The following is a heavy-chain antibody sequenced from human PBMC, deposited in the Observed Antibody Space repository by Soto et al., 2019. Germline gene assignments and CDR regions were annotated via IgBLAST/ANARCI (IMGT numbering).Heavy chain of an antibody. D-gene: IGHD3-9*01. Sequence: QLQLQESGPRLVKPSGTLSRTCGVSGVSISSSHWWTWVRQSPGKGLEWIGEIFRTGNTKYNSSLKCRVSISLDQSKNPFSLQLSSVTAAVTALYYCARTGGDGILAGSVNYFDNWCQGTLVTASS. CDR1: GVSISSSHW. V-gene: IGHV4-4*02. CDR2: IFRTGNT. J-gene: IGHJ4*02. CDR3: ARTGGDGILAGSVNYFDN.